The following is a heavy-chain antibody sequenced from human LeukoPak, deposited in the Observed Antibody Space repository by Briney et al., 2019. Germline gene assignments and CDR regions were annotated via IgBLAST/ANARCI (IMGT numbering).Heavy chain of an antibody. Sequence: GGSLRLSCAASGFTFSSYSMNWVRQAPGKGLEWVSYISSSSTIYYADSVKGRFTISRDNAKNSLYLQMNSLRAEDTAVYYCARDGGFFDAFDIWGQGTMVTVSS. J-gene: IGHJ3*02. D-gene: IGHD3-3*01. CDR2: ISSSSTI. CDR1: GFTFSSYS. V-gene: IGHV3-48*04. CDR3: ARDGGFFDAFDI.